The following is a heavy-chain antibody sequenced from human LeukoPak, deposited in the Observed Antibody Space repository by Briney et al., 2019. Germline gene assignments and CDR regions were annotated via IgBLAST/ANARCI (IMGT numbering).Heavy chain of an antibody. CDR1: GFTFSKAW. Sequence: GGSLRLSCAASGFTFSKAWMSWVREAPGKGREWVGRIKSKNDGGTTDYAAPVKGRFTISRDDSKNTLYLQMNSLKTEDTAVYYCTTVGATQHWGQGTLVTVSS. V-gene: IGHV3-15*01. D-gene: IGHD1-26*01. CDR2: IKSKNDGGTT. J-gene: IGHJ4*02. CDR3: TTVGATQH.